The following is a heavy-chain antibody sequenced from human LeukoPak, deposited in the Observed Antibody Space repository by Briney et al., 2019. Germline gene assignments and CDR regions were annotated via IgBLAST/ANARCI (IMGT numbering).Heavy chain of an antibody. CDR1: GFTFSSYA. J-gene: IGHJ5*02. D-gene: IGHD5-24*01. V-gene: IGHV3-30-3*01. Sequence: GGSLRLSCAASGFTFSSYAMHWVRQAPGKGLEWVAVISYDGSNKYYADPVKGRFTISRDNSKNTLYLQMNSLRAEDTAVYYCARDKRWLHLGFHWFDPWGQGTLVTVSS. CDR3: ARDKRWLHLGFHWFDP. CDR2: ISYDGSNK.